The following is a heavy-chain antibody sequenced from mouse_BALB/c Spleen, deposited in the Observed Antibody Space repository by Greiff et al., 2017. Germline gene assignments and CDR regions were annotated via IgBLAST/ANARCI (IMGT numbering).Heavy chain of an antibody. Sequence: LVKTGASVKISCKASGYSFTGYYMHWVKQSHGKSLEWIGYISCYNGATSYNQKFKGKATFTVDTSSSTAYMQFNSLTSEDSAVYYCARKDGSSYGFADWGQGTLVTVSA. CDR1: GYSFTGYY. J-gene: IGHJ3*01. CDR3: ARKDGSSYGFAD. V-gene: IGHV1S34*01. D-gene: IGHD1-1*01. CDR2: ISCYNGAT.